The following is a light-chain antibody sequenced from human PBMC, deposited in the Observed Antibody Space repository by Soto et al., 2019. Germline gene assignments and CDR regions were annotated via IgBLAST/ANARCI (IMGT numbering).Light chain of an antibody. CDR2: GAS. V-gene: IGKV3-15*01. Sequence: EIVMTQSPATLSVSPGERATLSCRASQSVGSNLAWYQQKPGQAPRLLIYGASTRATGIPARFSGSESGTEFTLTISSLQSEDFAIYFCKQYNNWPPDRTFGQGTKVEIK. CDR3: KQYNNWPPDRT. J-gene: IGKJ1*01. CDR1: QSVGSN.